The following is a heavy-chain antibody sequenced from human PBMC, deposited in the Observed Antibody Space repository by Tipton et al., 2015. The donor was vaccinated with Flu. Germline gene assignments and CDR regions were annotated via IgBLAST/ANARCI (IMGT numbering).Heavy chain of an antibody. CDR1: GFTFSSYS. CDR3: ARAYYYYYMDV. Sequence: SLRLSCAASGFTFSSYSMNWVRQAPGKGLEWVSYISSSSSTIYYADSVKGRFTISRDNAKNSLYLQMNSLRAEDTAVYYCARAYYYYYMDVWGKGTTVTVSS. V-gene: IGHV3-48*04. CDR2: ISSSSSTI. J-gene: IGHJ6*03.